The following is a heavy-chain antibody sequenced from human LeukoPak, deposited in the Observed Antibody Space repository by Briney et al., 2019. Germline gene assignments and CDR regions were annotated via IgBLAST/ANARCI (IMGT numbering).Heavy chain of an antibody. J-gene: IGHJ4*02. CDR3: AIDSSGYQTFDY. V-gene: IGHV1-18*01. CDR1: GYTFTSYG. CDR2: ISAYNGNT. D-gene: IGHD3-22*01. Sequence: ASVKVSCKASGYTFTSYGISWVRQAPGQGLEWMGWISAYNGNTHYAQKFQGRVTITADKSTSTAYMELSSLRSEDTAVYYCAIDSSGYQTFDYWGQGTLVTVSS.